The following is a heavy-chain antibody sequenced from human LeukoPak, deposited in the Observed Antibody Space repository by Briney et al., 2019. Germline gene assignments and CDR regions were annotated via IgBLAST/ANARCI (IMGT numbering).Heavy chain of an antibody. CDR1: GYTFTSYY. CDR2: INPRGGST. Sequence: GASVMVSCKASGYTFTSYYMHWVRQAPGQGLEWMGIINPRGGSTSYAQKFQGRVTMTRDTSTSTVYMELSSLRSEDTAVYYCARGSGRTMIVPQPFDYWGQGTLVSVSS. CDR3: ARGSGRTMIVPQPFDY. D-gene: IGHD3-22*01. V-gene: IGHV1-46*01. J-gene: IGHJ4*02.